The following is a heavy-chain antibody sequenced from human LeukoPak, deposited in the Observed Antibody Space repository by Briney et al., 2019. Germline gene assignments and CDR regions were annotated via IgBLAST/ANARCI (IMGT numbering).Heavy chain of an antibody. CDR1: GFTLSSNY. CDR2: IYSGSST. V-gene: IGHV3-66*04. Sequence: GGCLRLSCAASGFTLSSNYMSWVRQAPGKGLEWGSVIYSGSSTYYADSVKGRFTISRDNSKKTPYLQMNSMRAEDTAVYYCARQLLGFGELLRVPFDYWGQGTLVTVSS. CDR3: ARQLLGFGELLRVPFDY. D-gene: IGHD3-10*01. J-gene: IGHJ4*02.